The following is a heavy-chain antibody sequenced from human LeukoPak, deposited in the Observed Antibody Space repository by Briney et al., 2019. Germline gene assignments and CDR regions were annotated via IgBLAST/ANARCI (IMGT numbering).Heavy chain of an antibody. J-gene: IGHJ3*02. CDR2: IIPILGIA. Sequence: GASVKVSCKASGGTFSSYAISWVRQAPGQGLEWMGRIIPILGIANYAQKFQGRVTITADKSTSTAYMELSSLRSEDTAAYYCARVLLDYYDSSDDDAFDIWGQGTMVTVSS. V-gene: IGHV1-69*04. CDR1: GGTFSSYA. D-gene: IGHD3-22*01. CDR3: ARVLLDYYDSSDDDAFDI.